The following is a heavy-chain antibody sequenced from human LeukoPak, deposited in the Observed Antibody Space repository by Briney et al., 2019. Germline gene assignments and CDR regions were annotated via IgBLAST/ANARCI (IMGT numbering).Heavy chain of an antibody. Sequence: ASVKVSCKASGGTFSNYAISWVRQAPGQGLEWMGGIIPMFGTANYAQKFQGRLTIIADDSTSTAHMELSSLRSEDTAVYYCARPHRTYYYDSSGYYFPLDYWGQGTLVTVSS. D-gene: IGHD3-22*01. V-gene: IGHV1-69*13. CDR3: ARPHRTYYYDSSGYYFPLDY. CDR2: IIPMFGTA. CDR1: GGTFSNYA. J-gene: IGHJ4*02.